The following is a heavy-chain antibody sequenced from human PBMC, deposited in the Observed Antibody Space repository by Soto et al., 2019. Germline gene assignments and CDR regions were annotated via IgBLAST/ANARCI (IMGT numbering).Heavy chain of an antibody. Sequence: QVQLVESGGGVVQPGRSLRLSCEASGFTFRSYGMYWVRQAPGRGLEGVAVISYDGSDEYYADSVKGRFTISRDNSKNALFLQMNSLRPADTAVYYCAKDRGHYGSGTYSTIDYWGQGTLVTVSS. CDR3: AKDRGHYGSGTYSTIDY. CDR1: GFTFRSYG. CDR2: ISYDGSDE. J-gene: IGHJ4*02. D-gene: IGHD3-10*01. V-gene: IGHV3-30*18.